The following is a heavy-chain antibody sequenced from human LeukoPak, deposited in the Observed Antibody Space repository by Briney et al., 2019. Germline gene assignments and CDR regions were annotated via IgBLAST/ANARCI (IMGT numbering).Heavy chain of an antibody. J-gene: IGHJ5*02. Sequence: GESLKISCKGSGYSFTSYWISWVRQMPGKGLEWMGWIDPSDSYTNYSPSFQGHVTISADKSISTAYLQWSSLKASDTAMYYCATSPPVVGDYANWFDPWGQGTLVTVSS. CDR1: GYSFTSYW. V-gene: IGHV5-10-1*01. D-gene: IGHD4-17*01. CDR2: IDPSDSYT. CDR3: ATSPPVVGDYANWFDP.